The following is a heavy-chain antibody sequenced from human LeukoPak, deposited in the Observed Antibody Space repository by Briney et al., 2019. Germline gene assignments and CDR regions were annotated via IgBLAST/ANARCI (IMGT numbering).Heavy chain of an antibody. CDR3: ARDKTRWVFRY. V-gene: IGHV4-59*01. CDR1: GGSISGYF. Sequence: SETLSLTCTVSGGSISGYFWNWIRQSPGKGLEWIGYIYHDGSTTYNPSLKSRVTMSVDTSKNQFSLKLYSVTAADTAVYYCARDKTRWVFRYWGQGTLVTVSS. J-gene: IGHJ4*02. CDR2: IYHDGST. D-gene: IGHD2-15*01.